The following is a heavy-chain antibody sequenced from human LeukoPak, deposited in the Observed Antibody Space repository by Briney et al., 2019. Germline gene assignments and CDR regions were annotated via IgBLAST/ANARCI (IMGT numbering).Heavy chain of an antibody. J-gene: IGHJ4*02. V-gene: IGHV3-7*01. Sequence: GGSLRLSCAASGFVFSTYWVTWVRQAPGKGLEWVANINLDGTEEHYVDSSLKGRFTISRDNAKNSLYLQMTSLRVEDTAVYYCASGRHDFLHWGQGTLVTVSS. CDR1: GFVFSTYW. D-gene: IGHD3/OR15-3a*01. CDR2: INLDGTEE. CDR3: ASGRHDFLH.